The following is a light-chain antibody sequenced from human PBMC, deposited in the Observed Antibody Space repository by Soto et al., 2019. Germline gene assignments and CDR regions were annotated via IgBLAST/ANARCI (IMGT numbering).Light chain of an antibody. CDR1: ENVGTN. Sequence: IVMTQSPATLSVSPGEGVTLSCRASENVGTNLAWYQQKPGQAPRLLIYGSSTRAAGIPATFSGRGSGTEFTLTICSLQSEESAVYYCQQYNNWGLSFGGGTKVEIK. CDR2: GSS. V-gene: IGKV3D-15*01. J-gene: IGKJ4*01. CDR3: QQYNNWGLS.